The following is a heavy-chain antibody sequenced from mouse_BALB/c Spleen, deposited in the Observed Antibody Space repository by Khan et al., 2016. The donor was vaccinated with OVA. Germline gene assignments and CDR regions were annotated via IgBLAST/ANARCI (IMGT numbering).Heavy chain of an antibody. J-gene: IGHJ3*01. CDR1: GYTFTSYT. D-gene: IGHD2-14*01. Sequence: QVQLKQSGAELARPGASVKMSCKASGYTFTSYTIHWIKKRPGQGLEWIGYINPSNDYTNYNQKFEDKATLTTDKSSTTAYLRLSSLTSDDSAVYNCVRDGAYHRNDGWFAYWGQGTLVTVSA. CDR2: INPSNDYT. CDR3: VRDGAYHRNDGWFAY. V-gene: IGHV1-4*01.